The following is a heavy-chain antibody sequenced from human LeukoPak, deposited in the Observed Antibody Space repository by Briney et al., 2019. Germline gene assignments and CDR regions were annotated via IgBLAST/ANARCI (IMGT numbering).Heavy chain of an antibody. J-gene: IGHJ4*02. V-gene: IGHV3-30*02. CDR1: GFTFSSYG. CDR3: AKDYSDYYDSSGYTL. CDR2: IRYDGSNK. D-gene: IGHD3-22*01. Sequence: GGSLRLSCAASGFTFSSYGMHWVRQAPGKGLEWVAFIRYDGSNKYYADSVKGRFTISRDNSKNTLYLQMNSLRAEDTAVYYCAKDYSDYYDSSGYTLWGQGTLVTVSS.